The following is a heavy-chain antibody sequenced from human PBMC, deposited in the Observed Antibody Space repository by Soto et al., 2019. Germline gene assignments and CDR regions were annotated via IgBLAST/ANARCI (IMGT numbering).Heavy chain of an antibody. D-gene: IGHD1-26*01. CDR3: AKITGTYFFSRVDY. CDR2: ISGSGGGT. CDR1: GFTFSSYA. Sequence: VSLRLSCAASGFTFSSYAMSWVRQAPGKGLEWVSAISGSGGGTYYADSVKGRFTISRDNSKNTLYLQMNSLRAEDTAVYYCAKITGTYFFSRVDYWGQGTLVTVS. V-gene: IGHV3-23*01. J-gene: IGHJ4*02.